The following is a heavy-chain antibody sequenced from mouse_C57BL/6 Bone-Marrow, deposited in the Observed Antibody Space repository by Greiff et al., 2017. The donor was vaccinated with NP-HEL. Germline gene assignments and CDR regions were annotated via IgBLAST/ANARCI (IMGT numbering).Heavy chain of an antibody. CDR3: AREDYYGSGVLY. V-gene: IGHV1-55*01. CDR1: GYTFTSYW. J-gene: IGHJ2*01. CDR2: IYPGSGST. Sequence: VQLQQPGAELVKPGASVKMSCKASGYTFTSYWITWVKQRPGQGLEWIGDIYPGSGSTNYNEKFKSKATLTVDTSSSTAYMQLSSRTSEDSAFEYCAREDYYGSGVLYWGQGTTLTVSS. D-gene: IGHD1-1*01.